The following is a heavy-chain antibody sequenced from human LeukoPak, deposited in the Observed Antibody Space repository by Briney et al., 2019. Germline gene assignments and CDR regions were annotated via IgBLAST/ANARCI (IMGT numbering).Heavy chain of an antibody. J-gene: IGHJ3*02. D-gene: IGHD6-19*01. CDR2: INHSGST. V-gene: IGHV4-34*01. CDR1: GGSFSGYY. Sequence: PSETLSLTCAVYGGSFSGYYWSWIRQPPGKGLEWIGEINHSGSTNYNPSLKGRVTISVDTSKNQFSLKLSSVTAADTAVYYCAGIAVAASSPAFDIWGQGTMVTVSS. CDR3: AGIAVAASSPAFDI.